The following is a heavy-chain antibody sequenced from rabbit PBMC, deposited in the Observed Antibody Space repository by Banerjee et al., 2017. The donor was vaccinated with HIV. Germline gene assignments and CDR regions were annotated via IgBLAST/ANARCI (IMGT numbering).Heavy chain of an antibody. V-gene: IGHV1S40*01. CDR1: GFTISSGYW. Sequence: QSLEESGGDLVKPGGTLTLTCTASGFTISSGYWMSWVRQAPGKGLEWIGYISTGDGSTYYASWVKGRFTISKTSSTTVTLQMTSLTAADTATYFCARDFDFWGPGTLVTVS. CDR3: ARDFDF. J-gene: IGHJ6*01. CDR2: ISTGDGST.